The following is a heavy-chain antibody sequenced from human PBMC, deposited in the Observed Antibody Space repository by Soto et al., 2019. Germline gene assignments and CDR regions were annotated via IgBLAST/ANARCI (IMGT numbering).Heavy chain of an antibody. CDR1: GFTFSNAW. Sequence: GGSLRLSCAASGFTFSNAWMSWVRQAPGKGLEWVGRIKSKTDGGTTDYAAPVKGRFTISRDDSKNTLYLQMNSLKTEDTAVYYCTTDRQGRWPLDYWGQGTLVTVSS. CDR2: IKSKTDGGTT. D-gene: IGHD6-13*01. J-gene: IGHJ4*02. CDR3: TTDRQGRWPLDY. V-gene: IGHV3-15*01.